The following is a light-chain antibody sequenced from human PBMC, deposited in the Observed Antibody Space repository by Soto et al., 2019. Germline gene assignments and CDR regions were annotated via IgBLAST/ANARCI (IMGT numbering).Light chain of an antibody. Sequence: DIQMTQSPSSLSASVGDRVTITCRASQSISSYLNWYQQKPGKAPKLLIYAASSLQSGVPSRFSGSGSGTDSTPTTTSLHPEDFAAYYGQQCYSTPYTCGRGTRLEIK. CDR1: QSISSY. J-gene: IGKJ2*01. CDR3: QQCYSTPYT. CDR2: AAS. V-gene: IGKV1-39*01.